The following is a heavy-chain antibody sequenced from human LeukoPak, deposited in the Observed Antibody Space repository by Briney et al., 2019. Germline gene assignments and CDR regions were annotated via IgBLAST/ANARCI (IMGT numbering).Heavy chain of an antibody. CDR3: VKGLGSSYYYYGMDV. V-gene: IGHV3-64D*09. Sequence: GGPLRLSCSASGFTFSSYTMHWVRQATGKGLEYVSAISSNGGSTYHADSVKGRFTISRDNSKNTLFLQMSSLRAEDTAVYYCVKGLGSSYYYYGMDVWGQGTTVTVSS. CDR2: ISSNGGST. D-gene: IGHD2-15*01. CDR1: GFTFSSYT. J-gene: IGHJ6*02.